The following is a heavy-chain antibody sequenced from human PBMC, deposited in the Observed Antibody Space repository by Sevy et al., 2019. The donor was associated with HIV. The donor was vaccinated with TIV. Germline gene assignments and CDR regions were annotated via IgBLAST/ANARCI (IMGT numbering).Heavy chain of an antibody. CDR1: GFTFSSYS. V-gene: IGHV3-21*01. CDR3: ARELRFWEWLDAFDI. Sequence: GGSLRLSCAASGFTFSSYSMNWVRQAPGKGLEWVSSISSSSSYIYYADSVKGRFTISRDNAKNSLYLQMNSLRAEDTAVYYCARELRFWEWLDAFDIWGQGTMVTVSS. CDR2: ISSSSSYI. D-gene: IGHD3-3*01. J-gene: IGHJ3*02.